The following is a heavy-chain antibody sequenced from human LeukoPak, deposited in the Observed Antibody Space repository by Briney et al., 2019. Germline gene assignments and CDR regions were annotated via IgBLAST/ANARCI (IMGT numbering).Heavy chain of an antibody. Sequence: GGSLRLSCAASGFTFSSYAMNWVRQAPGKGLEWVSAISGSGSSTYYADSVKGRFTISRDNSKSTLYLQMNSLRAEDTAVYFCARGANDGYSAYPYWGQGAPVTVSS. CDR3: ARGANDGYSAYPY. J-gene: IGHJ4*02. CDR2: ISGSGSST. V-gene: IGHV3-23*01. CDR1: GFTFSSYA. D-gene: IGHD5-12*01.